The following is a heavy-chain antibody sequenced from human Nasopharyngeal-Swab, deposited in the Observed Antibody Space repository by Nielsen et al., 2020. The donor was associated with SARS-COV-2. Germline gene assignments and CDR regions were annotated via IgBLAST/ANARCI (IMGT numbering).Heavy chain of an antibody. CDR3: ARASIAAAGTRIYYYGMDV. CDR2: IKSKTDGGTT. D-gene: IGHD6-13*01. J-gene: IGHJ6*02. Sequence: WIRQPPGKGLEWVGRIKSKTDGGTTDYAAPVKGRFTISRDDSKNTLYLQMNSLRAEDTAVYYCARASIAAAGTRIYYYGMDVWGQGTTVTVSS. V-gene: IGHV3-15*01.